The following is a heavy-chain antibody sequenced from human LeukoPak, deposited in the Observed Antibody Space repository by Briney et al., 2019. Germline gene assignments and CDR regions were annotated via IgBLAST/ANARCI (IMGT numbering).Heavy chain of an antibody. Sequence: ASVKVSCKASGYTFTNYGISWVRQAPGQGLDWMGWLSAYNGNTNYAQKLQGRVTMTTDTSTSTAYMELGSLRSDDTAVYYCARDRRDYYDSSGYYSFFLFWGQGTLVTVSS. CDR3: ARDRRDYYDSSGYYSFFLF. CDR1: GYTFTNYG. J-gene: IGHJ4*02. CDR2: LSAYNGNT. D-gene: IGHD3-22*01. V-gene: IGHV1-18*01.